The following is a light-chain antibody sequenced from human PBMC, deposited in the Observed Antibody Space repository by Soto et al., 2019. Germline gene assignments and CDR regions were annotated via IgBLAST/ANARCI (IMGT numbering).Light chain of an antibody. CDR1: QSVSSSY. Sequence: EIVLTQSPGTLSLSPGERATLSCRASQSVSSSYLVWYQQKPGQAPRLLIYGASSRATGIPDRFSGSGSGTDFTLTISRLEPEDFAVYFCQQYYTSPRTFGGGTKVEIK. V-gene: IGKV3-20*01. CDR2: GAS. J-gene: IGKJ4*02. CDR3: QQYYTSPRT.